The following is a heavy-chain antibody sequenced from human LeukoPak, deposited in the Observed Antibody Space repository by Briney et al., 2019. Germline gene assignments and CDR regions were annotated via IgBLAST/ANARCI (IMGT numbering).Heavy chain of an antibody. CDR2: INHSGST. CDR1: GGSFSGYY. Sequence: SETLSLTCAVYGGSFSGYYWSWIRQPPGKGLEWIGEINHSGSTNYNPSLKSRVTISVDTSKNQFSLKLSSVTAADTAVYYCARDLPTAMVSNYYYYMDVWGKGTTVTISS. CDR3: ARDLPTAMVSNYYYYMDV. D-gene: IGHD5-18*01. V-gene: IGHV4-34*01. J-gene: IGHJ6*03.